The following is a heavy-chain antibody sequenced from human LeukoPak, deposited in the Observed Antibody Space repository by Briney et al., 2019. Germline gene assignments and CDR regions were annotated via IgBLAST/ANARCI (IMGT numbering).Heavy chain of an antibody. CDR2: IYHSGST. J-gene: IGHJ5*02. D-gene: IGHD2-15*01. V-gene: IGHV4-4*02. CDR3: ARDPCSGGSCHGRWFDP. Sequence: SETLSLTCAVSGGSISSSNWWSWVRQPPGKGLEWIGEIYHSGSTNYNPSLKSRVTISVDKSKNQFSLKLSSVTAADTAVYYCARDPCSGGSCHGRWFDPWGQGTLVTVSS. CDR1: GGSISSSNW.